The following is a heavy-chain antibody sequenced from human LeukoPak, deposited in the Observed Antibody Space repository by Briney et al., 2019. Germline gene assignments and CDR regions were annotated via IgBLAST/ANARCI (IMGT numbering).Heavy chain of an antibody. CDR3: AILEMATISFEY. Sequence: PSETLSLTCTVSGGSISSYYWSWIRQPPGKGLEWIGYIYYSGSTNYNPSLKSRVTISVDTSKNQFSLKLSSVTAADTAVYYCAILEMATISFEYWGQGTLVTVSS. D-gene: IGHD5-24*01. V-gene: IGHV4-59*01. CDR2: IYYSGST. J-gene: IGHJ4*02. CDR1: GGSISSYY.